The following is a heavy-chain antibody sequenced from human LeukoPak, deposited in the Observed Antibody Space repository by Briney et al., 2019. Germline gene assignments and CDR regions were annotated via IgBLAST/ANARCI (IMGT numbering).Heavy chain of an antibody. D-gene: IGHD4-4*01. J-gene: IGHJ4*02. V-gene: IGHV4-59*08. CDR3: ARGYSKRRFDY. CDR1: GGSISSYY. Sequence: SETLSFTCTVSGGSISSYYWSWIRQPPGKGLEWIGYIYYSGSTNYNPSLKSRVTISVDTSKNQFSLKLSSVTAADTAVYYCARGYSKRRFDYWGQGTLVTVSS. CDR2: IYYSGST.